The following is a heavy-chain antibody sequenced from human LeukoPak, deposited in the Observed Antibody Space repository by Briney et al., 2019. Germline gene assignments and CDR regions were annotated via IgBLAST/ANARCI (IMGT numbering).Heavy chain of an antibody. CDR2: ISYDGSNK. J-gene: IGHJ4*02. CDR1: GFTFSSYG. Sequence: PGRSLRLSCAASGFTFSSYGTHWVRQAPGKGLEWVAVISYDGSNKYYADSMKGRFTISRDNSKNTLYLQMNSLRAEDTAVYYCAKGYQQLVPHWGQGTLVTVSS. D-gene: IGHD6-13*01. V-gene: IGHV3-30*18. CDR3: AKGYQQLVPH.